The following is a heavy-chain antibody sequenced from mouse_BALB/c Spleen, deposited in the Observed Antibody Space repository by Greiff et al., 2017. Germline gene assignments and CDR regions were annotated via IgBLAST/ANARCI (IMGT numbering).Heavy chain of an antibody. CDR3: GRSRPFYYAMEC. CDR1: GYTFTSYT. V-gene: IGHV1-4*01. CDR2: INPSSGYT. J-gene: IGHJ4*01. Sequence: QVQLQQSGAELARPGASVKMSCKASGYTFTSYTMHWVKQRPGQGLEWIGYINPSSGYTNYNQKFKDKATLTADKSSSTAYMQLSSLTSEDSAVYYCGRSRPFYYAMECWGQGTWVTGAS.